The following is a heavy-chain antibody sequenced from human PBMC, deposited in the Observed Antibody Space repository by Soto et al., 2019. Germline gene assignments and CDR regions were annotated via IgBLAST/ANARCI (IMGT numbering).Heavy chain of an antibody. V-gene: IGHV3-66*01. CDR3: ARVYHDILTSAYYYYYTDV. CDR1: GFTVSSNY. CDR2: IYSGGST. D-gene: IGHD3-9*01. Sequence: EVQLVESGGGLVQPGGSLRLSCAASGFTVSSNYMSWVRQAPGKGLEWVSVIYSGGSTYYADSVKGRFTISRDNSKNTLYLQMNSLRAEDTAVYYCARVYHDILTSAYYYYYTDVWGKGNTVTVSS. J-gene: IGHJ6*03.